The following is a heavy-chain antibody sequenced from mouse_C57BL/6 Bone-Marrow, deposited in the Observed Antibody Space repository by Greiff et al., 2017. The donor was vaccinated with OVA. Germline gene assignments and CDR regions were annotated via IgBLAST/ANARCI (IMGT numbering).Heavy chain of an antibody. CDR1: GFTFSGFW. Sequence: EVKVVESGGGLVQPGGSRGLSCEGSGFTFSGFWMSWVRQTPGKTLEWIGDINSDGSAIKYAPTIKDRFTIFIDNDKSTLYLQMSNVRSEDTATYVCMRDGNYWYFDVWGTGTTGTVSS. J-gene: IGHJ1*03. V-gene: IGHV11-2*01. CDR3: MRDGNYWYFDV. D-gene: IGHD2-1*01. CDR2: INSDGSAI.